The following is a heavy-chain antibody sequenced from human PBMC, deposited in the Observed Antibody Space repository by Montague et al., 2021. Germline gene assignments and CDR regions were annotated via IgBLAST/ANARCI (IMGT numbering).Heavy chain of an antibody. J-gene: IGHJ4*02. D-gene: IGHD3-10*01. CDR3: AGDESNTSSLDY. CDR2: TYTGGSA. CDR1: GFNVNSHY. Sequence: SLRLSCAASGFNVNSHYMSWVRQAPGKGLEWVSVTYTGGSAYYADSVKGRFTVTRDSSKNMVYLQMDSLRAEDTAVYFCAGDESNTSSLDYWGQGTLVTVSS. V-gene: IGHV3-53*01.